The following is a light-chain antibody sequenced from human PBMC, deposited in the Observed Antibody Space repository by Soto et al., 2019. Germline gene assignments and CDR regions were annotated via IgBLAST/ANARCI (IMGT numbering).Light chain of an antibody. CDR3: QKYNSAPCT. V-gene: IGKV1-27*01. J-gene: IGKJ5*01. CDR1: QGISNY. Sequence: DIQMTQSPSSLSASVGDRVTITCRASQGISNYLAWYQQKPGKVPKLLIYAASTLQSGVPSRFSGSGSGTEFPLTNSRPQPEDVSNYFCQKYNSAPCTFGQGTRLEIK. CDR2: AAS.